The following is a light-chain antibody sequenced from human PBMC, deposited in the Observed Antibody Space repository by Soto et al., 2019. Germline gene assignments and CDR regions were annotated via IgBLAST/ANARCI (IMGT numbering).Light chain of an antibody. Sequence: DIQMTQSPTTLSASVGDTVTITCRASQSLSNWVAWYQQKPGKAPKLLIYASSDLETGVPSRFSGGGSGAEFTLTIGSLQPDDFATYYCQQYDGYPYTFGQGTKLEIK. CDR2: ASS. CDR1: QSLSNW. CDR3: QQYDGYPYT. V-gene: IGKV1-5*03. J-gene: IGKJ2*01.